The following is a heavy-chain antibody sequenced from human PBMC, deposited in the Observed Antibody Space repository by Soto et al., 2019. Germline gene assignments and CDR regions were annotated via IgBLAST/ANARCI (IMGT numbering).Heavy chain of an antibody. CDR1: GYTFTDYY. CDR3: ARDRHGPNFPFDYDGMDV. D-gene: IGHD1-1*01. V-gene: IGHV1-2*04. CDR2: INTNSGGT. Sequence: VRLVQSGAEVKKTGASVKVSCQASGYTFTDYYLHWVRQAPGQGLEWMGWINTNSGGTNSAWKFKGCVTMTMDTSISTAYIELTRLKSDDAAVYYCARDRHGPNFPFDYDGMDVWGQGTTVTVSS. J-gene: IGHJ6*02.